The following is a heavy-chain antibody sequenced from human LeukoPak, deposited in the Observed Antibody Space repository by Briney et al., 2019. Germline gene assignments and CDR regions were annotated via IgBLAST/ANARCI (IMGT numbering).Heavy chain of an antibody. CDR3: VIGVGWQPDY. CDR1: GDSVTGYY. Sequence: SETLSLTCTVFGDSVTGYYLNWVRQPPGKGLEWIGHIYKIGTTNYNPSLKSRLTISADTSKNQFSLKLRSVTAADTAVYYCVIGVGWQPDYWGQGALVNVSS. V-gene: IGHV4-59*02. J-gene: IGHJ4*02. CDR2: IYKIGTT. D-gene: IGHD2-15*01.